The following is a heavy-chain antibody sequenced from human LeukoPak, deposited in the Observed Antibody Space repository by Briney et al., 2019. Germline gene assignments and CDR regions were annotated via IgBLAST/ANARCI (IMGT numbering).Heavy chain of an antibody. CDR3: ARDNYGSGSYYPSGEYFQH. V-gene: IGHV1-2*02. Sequence: ASVKVPCKASGYTFTGYYMHWVRQAPGQGLEWMGWINPNSGGTNYAQKFQGRVTMTRDTSISTAYMELSRLRSDDTAVYYCARDNYGSGSYYPSGEYFQHWGQGTLVTVSS. CDR1: GYTFTGYY. J-gene: IGHJ1*01. D-gene: IGHD3-10*01. CDR2: INPNSGGT.